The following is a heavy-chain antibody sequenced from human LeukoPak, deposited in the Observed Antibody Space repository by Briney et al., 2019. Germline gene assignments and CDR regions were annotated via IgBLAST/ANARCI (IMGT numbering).Heavy chain of an antibody. D-gene: IGHD4-23*01. CDR2: IYHSGST. CDR3: ARNAGNSDVDY. V-gene: IGHV4-4*02. J-gene: IGHJ4*02. Sequence: SGTLSLTCAVSGGSITSSNWWTWVRQPPGRGLEWIGEIYHSGSTNYNPSLKSRVTISVDKSNNQFSLRLNSVTAADTAVYYCARNAGNSDVDYWGQGTLVTVSS. CDR1: GGSITSSNW.